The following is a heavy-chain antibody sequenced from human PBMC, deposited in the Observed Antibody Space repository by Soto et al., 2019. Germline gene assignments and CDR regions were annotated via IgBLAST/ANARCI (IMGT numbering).Heavy chain of an antibody. CDR1: GDSVSSNSAA. J-gene: IGHJ6*02. D-gene: IGHD3-3*01. V-gene: IGHV6-1*01. CDR3: ARARVLRFLEWSTPSYYGMDV. Sequence: SQTLSLPSAISGDSVSSNSAAWNWIRPSPSRGLEWLGRTYYRSKWYNDYAVSVKSRITINPDTSKNQFSLQLNSVTPEDTAVYYCARARVLRFLEWSTPSYYGMDVWGQGTTVTVSS. CDR2: TYYRSKWYN.